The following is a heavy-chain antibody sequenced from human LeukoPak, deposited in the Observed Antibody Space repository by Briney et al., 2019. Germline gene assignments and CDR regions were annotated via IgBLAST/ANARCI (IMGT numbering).Heavy chain of an antibody. D-gene: IGHD1-26*01. CDR3: GMSGDRVPLQDDVFDV. J-gene: IGHJ3*01. V-gene: IGHV5-51*01. CDR1: GYSFTSYC. CDR2: IYPGDSGP. Sequence: GESLKISCKDSGYSFTSYCIGWVRQVPGKGLEWMGIIYPGDSGPTYSPSFQGQVTISVDKSINTAYLQWSSLQASDTAMYYCGMSGDRVPLQDDVFDVWGQGTMVTVST.